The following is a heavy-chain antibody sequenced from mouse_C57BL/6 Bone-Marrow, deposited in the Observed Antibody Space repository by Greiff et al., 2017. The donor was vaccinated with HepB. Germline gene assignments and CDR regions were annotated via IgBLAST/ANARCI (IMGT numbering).Heavy chain of an antibody. CDR1: GYTFTSYW. V-gene: IGHV1-50*01. J-gene: IGHJ2*01. Sequence: VQLQQSGAELVKPGASVKLSCKASGYTFTSYWMQWVKQRPGQGLEWIGEIDPSDSYTNYNQKFKGKATLTVDTSSSTAYMQLSSLTSEDSAVYYCARGGYYGSFDYWGQGTTLTVSS. D-gene: IGHD1-1*01. CDR3: ARGGYYGSFDY. CDR2: IDPSDSYT.